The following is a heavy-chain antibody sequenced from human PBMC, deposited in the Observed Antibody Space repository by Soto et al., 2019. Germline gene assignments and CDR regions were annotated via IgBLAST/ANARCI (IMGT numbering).Heavy chain of an antibody. V-gene: IGHV3-23*01. CDR1: GFTFNNYA. J-gene: IGHJ4*02. D-gene: IGHD4-17*01. CDR3: VKDQTTWPQGGFDY. Sequence: LRLSCAASGFTFNNYAMTWVRQAPGKGLEWVSTMSATGGSTYYADSVKGRFTISRDNSKNTLYLQMNSLRAEDTAVYYCVKDQTTWPQGGFDYWGQGTLVTVSS. CDR2: MSATGGST.